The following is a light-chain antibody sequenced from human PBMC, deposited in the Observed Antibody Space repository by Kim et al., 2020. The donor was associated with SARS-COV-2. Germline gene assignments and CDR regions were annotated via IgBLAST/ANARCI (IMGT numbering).Light chain of an antibody. V-gene: IGKV1-39*01. CDR2: AAS. CDR3: QHTYSTPPFA. Sequence: DIQMTQSPSSLSASVGDRVTITCRASQSIAGYLNWYQQKPGKAPNLLIYAASTLQSGVPSRFSGSGSGTDFTLTISSLQPEDFATYYCQHTYSTPPFAFGPGTKVDIK. CDR1: QSIAGY. J-gene: IGKJ3*01.